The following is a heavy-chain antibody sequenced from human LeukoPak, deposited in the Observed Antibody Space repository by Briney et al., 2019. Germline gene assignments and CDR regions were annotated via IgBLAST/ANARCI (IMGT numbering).Heavy chain of an antibody. V-gene: IGHV1-8*03. CDR1: GYTFTSYN. CDR2: MNPNSGNT. CDR3: ARNYYDFWSGYPSSYYYYYMDV. D-gene: IGHD3-3*01. J-gene: IGHJ6*03. Sequence: ASVKVSCKASGYTFTSYNINWVGQATGQGLEWRGWMNPNSGNTGYAQKFQGRVTITRNTSISTAYMELSSLRSEDTAVYYCARNYYDFWSGYPSSYYYYYMDVWGKGTTVTVSS.